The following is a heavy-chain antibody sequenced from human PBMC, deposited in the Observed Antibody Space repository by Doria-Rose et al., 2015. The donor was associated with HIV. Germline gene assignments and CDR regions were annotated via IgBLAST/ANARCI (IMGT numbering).Heavy chain of an antibody. CDR2: ILSDDER. J-gene: IGHJ4*02. Sequence: QESGPVLVKPTETLTLTCTVSGVSLSSPGMGVSWIRQPPGKALEWLAYILSDDERSYKTSLMSRLTISRGTSKSQVVLTMTDMDPVDTATYYCARIKSSRWYHKYYFDFWGQGTLVIVSA. V-gene: IGHV2-26*01. D-gene: IGHD6-13*01. CDR1: GVSLSSPGMG. CDR3: ARIKSSRWYHKYYFDF.